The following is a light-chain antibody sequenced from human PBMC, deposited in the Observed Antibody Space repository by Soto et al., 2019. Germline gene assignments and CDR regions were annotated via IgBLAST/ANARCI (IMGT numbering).Light chain of an antibody. V-gene: IGLV2-14*01. CDR1: SSDVGGYNY. J-gene: IGLJ1*01. CDR2: DVS. CDR3: SSYTSSSTRV. Sequence: QSALTQPASVSGSPGQSITISCTGTSSDVGGYNYVSWYQQHPGKAPKLMIYDVSNRPSGVSNRFSGSKSGNTASLTISGLQAEDERDYYCSSYTSSSTRVFGTGTKLTVL.